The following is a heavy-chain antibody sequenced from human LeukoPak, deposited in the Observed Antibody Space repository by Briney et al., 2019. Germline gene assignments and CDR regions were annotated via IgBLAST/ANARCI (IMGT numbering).Heavy chain of an antibody. D-gene: IGHD5-24*01. CDR1: GYTFTIYG. CDR2: ISAYNGNT. Sequence: ASVKVSCKASGYTFTIYGISWVRQAPGQGLEWMGWISAYNGNTNYAQKLQDRVTMTTDTSTGTAYMELRSLRSDDTAVYYCARLGRDGYNLYYFDYWGQGTLVTVSS. V-gene: IGHV1-18*01. J-gene: IGHJ4*02. CDR3: ARLGRDGYNLYYFDY.